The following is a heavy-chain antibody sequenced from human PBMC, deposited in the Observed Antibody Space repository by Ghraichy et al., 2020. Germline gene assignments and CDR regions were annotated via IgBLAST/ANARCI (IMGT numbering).Heavy chain of an antibody. D-gene: IGHD3-10*01. CDR1: GGTFSSYA. Sequence: SVKVSCKASGGTFSSYAISWVRQAPGQGLEWMGGIIPIFGTANYAKKFQGRVTITADESTSTAYMQLSRLRSEDTAVYYCARDRDYYGSGTPGYWGQGTLVTVSS. CDR3: ARDRDYYGSGTPGY. V-gene: IGHV1-69*13. CDR2: IIPIFGTA. J-gene: IGHJ4*01.